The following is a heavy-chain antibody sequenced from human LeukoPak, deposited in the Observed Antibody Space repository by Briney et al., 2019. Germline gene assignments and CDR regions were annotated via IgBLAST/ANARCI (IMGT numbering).Heavy chain of an antibody. V-gene: IGHV4-34*01. CDR2: IDHSGSS. J-gene: IGHJ3*02. CDR3: ARAGHYDFWSGYYLGFGFNAFDI. D-gene: IGHD3-3*01. CDR1: GGSFSGYF. Sequence: PSETLSLTCAVYGGSFSGYFWTWIRQPPGKGLEWIAEIDHSGSSNYNPSLKSRVTISVDTSKNQFSLRLSSVTAADTAVYYCARAGHYDFWSGYYLGFGFNAFDIWGQGTMVTVSS.